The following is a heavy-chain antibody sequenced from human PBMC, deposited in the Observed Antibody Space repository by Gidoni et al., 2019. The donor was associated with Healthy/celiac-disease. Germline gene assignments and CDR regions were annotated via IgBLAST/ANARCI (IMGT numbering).Heavy chain of an antibody. CDR1: GFTFDDYA. CDR2: ISWNSGSI. V-gene: IGHV3-9*01. D-gene: IGHD6-19*01. Sequence: EVQLVESGGGLVQPGRSLRLSCAASGFTFDDYAMHWVRQAPGKGLGWVSGISWNSGSIGYADSVKGRFTISRDNAKNSLYLQMNSLRAEDTALYYCAKDSAVAGKVYFQHWGQGTLVTVSS. CDR3: AKDSAVAGKVYFQH. J-gene: IGHJ1*01.